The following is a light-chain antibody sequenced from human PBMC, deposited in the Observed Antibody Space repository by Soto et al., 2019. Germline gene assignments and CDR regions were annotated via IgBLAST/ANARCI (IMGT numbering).Light chain of an antibody. V-gene: IGKV3-20*01. CDR2: DTS. Sequence: ETVTTHSPASQSVSLGESATRSCRASQSVSIHLAWYQQKPGQAPRLLIYDTSTRATGIPDRFSGSGSGTDFTLTISRLEPEDFAVYWCQQYDSSPRTFGQGTKVDIK. CDR1: QSVSIH. CDR3: QQYDSSPRT. J-gene: IGKJ1*01.